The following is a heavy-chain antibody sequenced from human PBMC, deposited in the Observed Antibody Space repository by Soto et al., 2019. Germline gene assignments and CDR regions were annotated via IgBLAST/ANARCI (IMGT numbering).Heavy chain of an antibody. CDR2: IYWDDEE. V-gene: IGHV2-5*02. CDR3: ALHYDSSFDF. J-gene: IGHJ4*02. CDR1: GFSLRSLGMA. Sequence: QITLKESGPTLLKPTQTLTLTCTFSGFSLRSLGMAVGCIRQPPGRALEWVALIYWDDEERYSLSLQSRPTIAKDTSKNDVVLTITTMDPVDTSTYSVALHYDSSFDFWGQGIPVTVSS. D-gene: IGHD3-16*01.